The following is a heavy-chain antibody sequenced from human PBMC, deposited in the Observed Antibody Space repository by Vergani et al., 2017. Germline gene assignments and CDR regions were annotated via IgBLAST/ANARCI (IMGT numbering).Heavy chain of an antibody. V-gene: IGHV5-51*01. CDR3: ARRGRGYCSSTSCYTVDYYYYYMDV. D-gene: IGHD2-2*02. CDR1: GYSFTSYW. CDR2: IYPGDSDT. J-gene: IGHJ6*03. Sequence: EVQLVQSGAEVKKPGEYLQISCKGSGYSFTSYWIGWVRQMPGKGLEWMGIIYPGDSDTRYSPSFQGQVTISADKSISTAYLQWSSLKASDTAMYYCARRGRGYCSSTSCYTVDYYYYYMDVWGKGTTVTVSS.